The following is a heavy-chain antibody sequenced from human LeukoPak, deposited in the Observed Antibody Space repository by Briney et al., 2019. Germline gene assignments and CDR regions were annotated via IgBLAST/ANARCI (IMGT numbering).Heavy chain of an antibody. CDR1: GFTFSSYW. J-gene: IGHJ6*02. Sequence: GGSLRLSCAASGFTFSSYWMNWVRQAPGKGLVWVSRIASDGSSTTYADSVKGRFTISRDNAKNSLYLQMNSLRAEDTAVYYCARDRWGLCSGGSCYSIYYYGMDVWGQGTTVTVSS. D-gene: IGHD2-15*01. V-gene: IGHV3-74*01. CDR2: IASDGSST. CDR3: ARDRWGLCSGGSCYSIYYYGMDV.